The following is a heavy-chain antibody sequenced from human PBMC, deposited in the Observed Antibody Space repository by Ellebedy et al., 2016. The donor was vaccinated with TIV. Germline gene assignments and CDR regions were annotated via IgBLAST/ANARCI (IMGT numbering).Heavy chain of an antibody. CDR3: AKYRAAGRGYPDY. D-gene: IGHD3-22*01. CDR2: ISAGGGST. Sequence: GESLKLSCAASGFPFSTYAMSWVRQAPGKGLEWVSVISAGGGSTYYADSVKGRFTISRDNSKNTVYLQMNNLRAEDTALYYCAKYRAAGRGYPDYWGRGTLVTVSS. J-gene: IGHJ4*02. CDR1: GFPFSTYA. V-gene: IGHV3-23*01.